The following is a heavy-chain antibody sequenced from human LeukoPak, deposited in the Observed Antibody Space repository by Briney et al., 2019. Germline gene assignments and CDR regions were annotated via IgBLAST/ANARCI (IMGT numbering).Heavy chain of an antibody. Sequence: LRLSCAASGFTFSSYAMHWVRQPPGKGLEWIGEINHSGSTKYNPSLKSRVTISIDTSKNQFSLNLSSVTAADTAVYYCARGGRMVGDLGNLDSWGQGILVTVSS. CDR3: ARGGRMVGDLGNLDS. CDR2: INHSGST. J-gene: IGHJ4*02. CDR1: GFTFSSYA. D-gene: IGHD1-26*01. V-gene: IGHV4-34*01.